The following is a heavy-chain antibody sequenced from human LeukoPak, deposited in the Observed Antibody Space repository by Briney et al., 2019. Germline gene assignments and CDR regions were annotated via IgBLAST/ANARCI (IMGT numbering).Heavy chain of an antibody. CDR3: ARQVRGDLALPFDY. D-gene: IGHD2-21*01. CDR1: GYRFTSYW. J-gene: IGHJ4*02. Sequence: GESLKISCQGSGYRFTSYWIAWVRQMPGKGLEWMGIIYPGDSDTRYGPSFQGQVTISADKSISTAYLQWTSLKASDTAMYYCARQVRGDLALPFDYWGQGTLVTVSS. CDR2: IYPGDSDT. V-gene: IGHV5-51*01.